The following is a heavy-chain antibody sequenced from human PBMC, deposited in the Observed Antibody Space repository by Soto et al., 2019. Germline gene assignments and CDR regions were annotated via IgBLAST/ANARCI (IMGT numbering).Heavy chain of an antibody. CDR3: ARETITMVRYYYGMDV. CDR2: IYHSGST. Sequence: QVQLQESGPGLVKPSGTLSLTCAVSGGSISSSNWWSWVRQPPGKGLEWIGEIYHSGSTNYNPSLKCRVTISVDKSKNQFSLKLSSVTAADTAVYYCARETITMVRYYYGMDVWGQGTTVTVSS. V-gene: IGHV4-4*02. J-gene: IGHJ6*02. D-gene: IGHD3-10*01. CDR1: GGSISSSNW.